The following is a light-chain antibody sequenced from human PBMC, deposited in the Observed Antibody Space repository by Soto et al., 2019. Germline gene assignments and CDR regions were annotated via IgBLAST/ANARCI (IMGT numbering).Light chain of an antibody. J-gene: IGKJ3*01. V-gene: IGKV1-6*01. CDR2: EAS. CDR3: LQDHNYPFT. CDR1: QGIGTD. Sequence: AIQMTQSPSSLAASVGDRVTITCRASQGIGTDLGWYQQRPGKAPNLLIYEASALRSGAPSRFSGSGSGTVFTLTISSLLPEDFGTYYCLQDHNYPFTFGPGTKV.